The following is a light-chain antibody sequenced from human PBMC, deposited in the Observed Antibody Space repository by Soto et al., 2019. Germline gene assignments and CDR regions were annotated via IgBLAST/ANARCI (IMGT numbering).Light chain of an antibody. J-gene: IGLJ2*01. V-gene: IGLV2-14*01. Sequence: QSALTQPASVSGSPGQSITISCTGTSSDIGRYDYVSWYQQHPGKAPKLMIYEVSLRPSGISNRFSGSKSGNTASLTISGLQAEDEADYYCCSYASPITYVICGGGTKLTVL. CDR1: SSDIGRYDY. CDR2: EVS. CDR3: CSYASPITYVI.